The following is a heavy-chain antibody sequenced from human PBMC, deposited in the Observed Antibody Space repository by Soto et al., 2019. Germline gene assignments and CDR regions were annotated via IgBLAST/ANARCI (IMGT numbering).Heavy chain of an antibody. CDR3: AKDPDIVVVVPPTRWFDP. J-gene: IGHJ5*02. CDR2: ISGSGGST. Sequence: EVQLSESGGGLVQPGGSLRLSCAASGFTFSSYAMSWVRQAPGKGLEWVSAISGSGGSTYYADSVKGRFSISRDNSKNTLYLQMNSLRAEDTALYYCAKDPDIVVVVPPTRWFDPWGQGTLVTVSS. CDR1: GFTFSSYA. V-gene: IGHV3-23*01. D-gene: IGHD2-15*01.